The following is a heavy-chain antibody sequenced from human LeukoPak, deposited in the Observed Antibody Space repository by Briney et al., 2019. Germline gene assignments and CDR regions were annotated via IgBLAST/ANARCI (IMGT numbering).Heavy chain of an antibody. CDR2: ITAGNGNT. Sequence: ASVKVTCKASGYSFSSYGIGWVRQAPRQGLEWMGWITAGNGNTNYAQKVQGRVTMTPDTSTSTAYMELRSLRSDDTAVYFCARDLARGYSYGYNAFEIWGQGTMVTVSS. J-gene: IGHJ3*02. D-gene: IGHD5-18*01. CDR3: ARDLARGYSYGYNAFEI. V-gene: IGHV1-18*01. CDR1: GYSFSSYG.